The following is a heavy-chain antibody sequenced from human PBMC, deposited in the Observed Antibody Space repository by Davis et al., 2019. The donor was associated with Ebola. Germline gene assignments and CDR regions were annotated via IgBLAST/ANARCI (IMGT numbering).Heavy chain of an antibody. CDR2: INPNSGGT. J-gene: IGHJ6*02. Sequence: ASVKVSCKASGYTFTGYYMHWVRQAPGQGLEWMGWINPNSGGTNYAQKFQGRVTMTRDTSISTAYMELSRLRSDDTAVYYCARNIAVAGTGEDTRGLDYYYGMDVWGQGTTVTVSS. V-gene: IGHV1-2*02. CDR1: GYTFTGYY. CDR3: ARNIAVAGTGEDTRGLDYYYGMDV. D-gene: IGHD6-19*01.